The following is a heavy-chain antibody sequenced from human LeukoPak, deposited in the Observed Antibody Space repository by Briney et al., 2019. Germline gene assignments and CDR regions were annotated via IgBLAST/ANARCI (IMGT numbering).Heavy chain of an antibody. CDR2: INPNSGGT. Sequence: ASVKVSCKASGYTFTGYYIHWVRQAPAQGHEWMGWINPNSGGTNYAQRFQGRVTMTRDTSITTAYMELSRLRSDDTAVYYCARDRAPFQETSFDYWGQGTLVTVSS. V-gene: IGHV1-2*02. D-gene: IGHD1-14*01. J-gene: IGHJ4*02. CDR1: GYTFTGYY. CDR3: ARDRAPFQETSFDY.